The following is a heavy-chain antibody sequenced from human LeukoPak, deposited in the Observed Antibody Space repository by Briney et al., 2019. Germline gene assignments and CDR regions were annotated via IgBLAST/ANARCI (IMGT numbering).Heavy chain of an antibody. CDR1: GFTFSSYA. V-gene: IGHV3-23*01. CDR3: AKVKVSSSWQVFYYGMDV. CDR2: ISGSGGST. J-gene: IGHJ6*02. Sequence: GGSLRLSCAASGFTFSSYAMSWVRQAPGKGLEWVSAISGSGGSTYYADSVKGRFTISRDNSKNTLYPQMNSLRAEDTAVYYCAKVKVSSSWQVFYYGMDVWGQGTTVTVSS. D-gene: IGHD6-13*01.